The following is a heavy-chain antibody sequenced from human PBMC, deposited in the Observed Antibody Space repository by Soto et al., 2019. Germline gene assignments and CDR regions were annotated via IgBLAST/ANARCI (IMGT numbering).Heavy chain of an antibody. Sequence: QITLKESGPTLVKPTQTLTLTCTFSGFSLSTSGVGVAWIRQPPGKALEWLALIYWDDDKRYRPSLESRLTITMYPSKTQVVLTLTIMASVATDTYYCAYLPCSGGSCYWYSFSGMDVWGQGTTVTVSS. J-gene: IGHJ6*02. V-gene: IGHV2-5*02. CDR1: GFSLSTSGVG. CDR3: AYLPCSGGSCYWYSFSGMDV. CDR2: IYWDDDK. D-gene: IGHD2-15*01.